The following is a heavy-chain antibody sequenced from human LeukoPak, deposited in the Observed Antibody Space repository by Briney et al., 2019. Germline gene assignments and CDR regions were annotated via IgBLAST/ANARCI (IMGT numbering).Heavy chain of an antibody. V-gene: IGHV3-23*01. J-gene: IGHJ4*02. CDR3: AKRQGGSWDPFDY. CDR1: GFTFSSYD. CDR2: IGGSGGYT. D-gene: IGHD2-15*01. Sequence: GGSLRLSCAASGFTFSSYDMNWVRQAPGKGLEWVSAIGGSGGYTYYADSVKGRFTISRDNSKNTLYLQMNSLRAEDTAVYYCAKRQGGSWDPFDYWGQGTLVTVSS.